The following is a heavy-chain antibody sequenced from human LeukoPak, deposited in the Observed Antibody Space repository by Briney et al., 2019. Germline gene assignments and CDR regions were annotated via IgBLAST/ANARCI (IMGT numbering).Heavy chain of an antibody. CDR1: GGSFRGYY. CDR3: ARGSFGYCSSTSCYGGIRWFDP. V-gene: IGHV4-34*01. Sequence: SETLSLTCAVYGGSFRGYYWSWIRQPPGKGLEWIGEINHSGSTNYNPSLKSRVTISVDTSKNQFSLKLSSVTAADTAVYYCARGSFGYCSSTSCYGGIRWFDPWGQGTLVTVSS. J-gene: IGHJ5*02. D-gene: IGHD2-2*03. CDR2: INHSGST.